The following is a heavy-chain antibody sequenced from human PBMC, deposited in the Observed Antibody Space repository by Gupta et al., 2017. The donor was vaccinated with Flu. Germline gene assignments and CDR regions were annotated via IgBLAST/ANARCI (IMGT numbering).Heavy chain of an antibody. CDR1: YA. Sequence: YAVTWVRQAPGKWLECVSTISGSGVATWYADSVKGRFTISRDNSKNTLYLQMNSLRSEDTATYYCARSIVPVYYFDCWGQGALVTVSS. V-gene: IGHV3-23*01. J-gene: IGHJ4*02. CDR3: ARSIVPVYYFDC. CDR2: ISGSGVAT. D-gene: IGHD2-15*01.